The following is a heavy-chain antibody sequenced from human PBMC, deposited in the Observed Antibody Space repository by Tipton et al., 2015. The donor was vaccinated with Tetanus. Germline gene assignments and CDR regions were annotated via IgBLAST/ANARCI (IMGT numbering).Heavy chain of an antibody. J-gene: IGHJ5*02. V-gene: IGHV4-59*01. Sequence: TLSLTCAVSGASISPYYWSWIRQPPGKGLEWIGSIHDSGTTNYNPSLKSRLTMSMDTSNNLFSLKLTSVTAADTAVYYCARVQLSSSFLKYNWLDPWGQGTLVTVAS. CDR2: IHDSGTT. D-gene: IGHD3-3*02. CDR3: ARVQLSSSFLKYNWLDP. CDR1: GASISPYY.